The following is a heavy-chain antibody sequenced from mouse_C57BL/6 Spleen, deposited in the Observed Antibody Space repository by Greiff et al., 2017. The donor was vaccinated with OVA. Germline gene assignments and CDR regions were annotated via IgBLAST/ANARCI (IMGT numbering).Heavy chain of an antibody. V-gene: IGHV3-6*01. J-gene: IGHJ4*01. CDR2: ISYDGSN. CDR1: GYSITSGYY. D-gene: IGHD2-3*01. CDR3: AREVDGNYAMDY. Sequence: EVHLVESGPGLVKPSQSLSLTCSVTGYSITSGYYWNWIRQFPGNKLEWMGYISYDGSNNYNPSLKNRISITRDTSKNQFFLKLNSVTTEDTATYYCAREVDGNYAMDYWGQGTSVTVSS.